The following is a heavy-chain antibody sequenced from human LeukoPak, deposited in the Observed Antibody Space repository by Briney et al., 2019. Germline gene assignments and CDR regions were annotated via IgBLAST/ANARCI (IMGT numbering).Heavy chain of an antibody. CDR2: IKSDGST. V-gene: IGHV3-74*01. CDR3: TRAITYFYGSVTYDWFGS. CDR1: GFTFSSYW. J-gene: IGHJ5*01. D-gene: IGHD3-10*01. Sequence: GGSLRLSCAASGFTFSSYWMHWVRQTPGKGLMWVARIKSDGSTIYADSVQGRFTISRDNAKNTVYLQMNSLRVDDTAIYYCTRAITYFYGSVTYDWFGSWGQGTRVTVSS.